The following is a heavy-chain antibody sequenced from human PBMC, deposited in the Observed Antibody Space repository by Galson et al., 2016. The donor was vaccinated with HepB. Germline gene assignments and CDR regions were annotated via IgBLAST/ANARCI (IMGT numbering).Heavy chain of an antibody. CDR1: GIIFNNDG. V-gene: IGHV3-23*01. CDR3: GRIPGGSSRHRL. Sequence: SLRLSCAASGIIFNNDGVSWVRQAPGKGLEWVAAIRDSDGSTHFGDSAKGRFTISRDKNTVYLHMHSLTGEDTAVYYCGRIPGGSSRHRLWGQGTMVTVSP. CDR2: IRDSDGST. D-gene: IGHD3-16*01. J-gene: IGHJ3*01.